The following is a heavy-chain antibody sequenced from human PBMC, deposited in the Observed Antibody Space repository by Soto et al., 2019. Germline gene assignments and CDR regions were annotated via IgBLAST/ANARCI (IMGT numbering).Heavy chain of an antibody. CDR1: GFSISADGVG. V-gene: IGHV2-5*02. CDR2: VYWDDDK. Sequence: QITLKESGPSLVKPTQTLTLTCSCSGFSISADGVGVGWIRQPPGKALEWLAIVYWDDDKRYSPSLKSRLTITKNTSRNQVVLTMTNEDPVDTGTYFCAHGRRRASCSGGNSYHFDSWGQGTLVTVSS. J-gene: IGHJ4*02. D-gene: IGHD2-15*01. CDR3: AHGRRRASCSGGNSYHFDS.